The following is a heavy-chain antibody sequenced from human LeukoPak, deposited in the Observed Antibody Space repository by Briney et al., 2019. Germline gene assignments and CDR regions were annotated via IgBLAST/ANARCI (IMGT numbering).Heavy chain of an antibody. V-gene: IGHV4-39*07. D-gene: IGHD3-16*02. Sequence: SETLSLTCTVSGGSISSSGYYWGWIRQPPGKGLEWIGSIYYSGSTYYNPSLKSRVTISVDTSKNQFSLKLNSVTAADTAVYFCARDPGGELSSPYFDYWGQGTLVTVSS. CDR1: GGSISSSGYY. J-gene: IGHJ4*02. CDR2: IYYSGST. CDR3: ARDPGGELSSPYFDY.